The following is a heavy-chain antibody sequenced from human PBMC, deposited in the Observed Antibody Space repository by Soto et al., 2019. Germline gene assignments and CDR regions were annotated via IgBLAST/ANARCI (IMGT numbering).Heavy chain of an antibody. Sequence: QVQLVQSGAEVKKPGASVKVSCKASGYTFTSYGISWVRQAPGQRLEWMGWISAYDGNTNYAPKLQSRVTMTTDTSTSTAYMELRSLRSDATAVYDCLRVAEAVAPFVYWGQGTLVTFAS. D-gene: IGHD6-13*01. CDR1: GYTFTSYG. CDR2: ISAYDGNT. CDR3: LRVAEAVAPFVY. J-gene: IGHJ1*01. V-gene: IGHV1-18*01.